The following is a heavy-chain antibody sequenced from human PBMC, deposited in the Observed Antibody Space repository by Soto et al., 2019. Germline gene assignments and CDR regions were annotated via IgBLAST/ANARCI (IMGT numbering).Heavy chain of an antibody. J-gene: IGHJ5*02. CDR3: ATSYDTGFDP. CDR2: IKVDSGYT. Sequence: QLQLVQSAAEVKKPGASVRVSCKAYGYPFIKYGISWIRQAPEQGLEWMGWIKVDSGYTNYAQKFQGRVTMTADTSSDTAFRELRSLRLDDTAVYFCATSYDTGFDPWGQGTLVSVSS. CDR1: GYPFIKYG. D-gene: IGHD3-9*01. V-gene: IGHV1-18*04.